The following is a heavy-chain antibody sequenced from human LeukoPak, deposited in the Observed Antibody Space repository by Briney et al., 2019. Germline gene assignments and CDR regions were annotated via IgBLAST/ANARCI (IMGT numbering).Heavy chain of an antibody. D-gene: IGHD3-10*01. CDR3: ARSYGHSIDY. CDR1: GLTFRNFW. CDR2: IKQDGSGQ. V-gene: IGHV3-7*01. J-gene: IGHJ4*02. Sequence: TGGSLRLSCAASGLTFRNFWMCWVRQDPGKGLEWAATIKQDGSGQYYVDSVKGRFTISRDNAQNSLYLQMNNLRAEDTAVYYCARSYGHSIDYWGQGTLVTVSS.